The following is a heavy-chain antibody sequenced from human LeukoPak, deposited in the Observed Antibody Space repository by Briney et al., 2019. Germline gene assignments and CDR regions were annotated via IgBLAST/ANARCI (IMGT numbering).Heavy chain of an antibody. CDR1: GFTFSNYW. CDR3: AREYLATWYYYYYGMDV. CDR2: ISYDGSNK. D-gene: IGHD5-12*01. Sequence: GGSLRLSCAASGFTFSNYWMSWVRQAPGKGLEWMAVISYDGSNKYYADSVKGRFTISRDNSKNTLYLQMNSLRAEDTAVYYCAREYLATWYYYYYGMDVWGQGTTVTVSS. J-gene: IGHJ6*02. V-gene: IGHV3-30-3*01.